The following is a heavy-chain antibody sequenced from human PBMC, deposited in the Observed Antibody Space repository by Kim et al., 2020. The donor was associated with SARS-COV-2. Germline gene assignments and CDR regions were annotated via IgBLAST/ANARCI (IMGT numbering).Heavy chain of an antibody. CDR2: INHSGST. J-gene: IGHJ4*02. CDR3: ARFAQPSGPLGESHYFDY. D-gene: IGHD3-16*01. Sequence: SETLSLTCAVYGGSFSGYYWSWIRQPPGKGLEWIGEINHSGSTNYNPSLKSRVTISVDTSKNQFSLKLSSVTAADTAVYYCARFAQPSGPLGESHYFDYWGQGTLVTVSS. V-gene: IGHV4-34*01. CDR1: GGSFSGYY.